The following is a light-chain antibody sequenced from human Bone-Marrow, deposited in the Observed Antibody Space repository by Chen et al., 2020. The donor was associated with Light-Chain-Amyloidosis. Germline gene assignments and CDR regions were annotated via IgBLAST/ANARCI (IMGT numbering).Light chain of an antibody. Sequence: SYELTQPPSVSVSPGQTARITCSGDDLPTKYAYWYQQKPGQAPVLVIHRDTERPSGIAERFSGSSSGTTATLTISGVQAEDEADYHGQSADSSGTYEVIFGGGTKVTVL. J-gene: IGLJ2*01. CDR1: DLPTKY. CDR2: RDT. V-gene: IGLV3-25*03. CDR3: QSADSSGTYEVI.